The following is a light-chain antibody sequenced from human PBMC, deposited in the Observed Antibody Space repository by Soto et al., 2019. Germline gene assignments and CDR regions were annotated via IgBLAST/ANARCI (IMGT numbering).Light chain of an antibody. J-gene: IGKJ4*01. Sequence: IVLKQSPGTLSLSKRERAALSCRASQSVSSSYLAWYQQKPGQAPRLLIYGASSRATGIPDRFSGSGSGTDFTLTISRLEPEDFAVYYCQQYGRSPLTFGGGTKVDIK. CDR1: QSVSSSY. V-gene: IGKV3-20*01. CDR3: QQYGRSPLT. CDR2: GAS.